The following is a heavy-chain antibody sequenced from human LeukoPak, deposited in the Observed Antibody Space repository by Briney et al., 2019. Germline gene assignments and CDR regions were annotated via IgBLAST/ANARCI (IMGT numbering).Heavy chain of an antibody. J-gene: IGHJ2*01. CDR3: ARFGWELLFGKSYWYFDL. V-gene: IGHV4-30-4*08. Sequence: PSETLSLTCTVSGGSISRGGYYWSWIRQLPGKGLEWIGYIYYSGSTYYNPSLKSRVTISVDTSKNQFSLKLSSVTAADTAVYYCARFGWELLFGKSYWYFDLWGRGTLVTVSS. CDR1: GGSISRGGYY. D-gene: IGHD1-26*01. CDR2: IYYSGST.